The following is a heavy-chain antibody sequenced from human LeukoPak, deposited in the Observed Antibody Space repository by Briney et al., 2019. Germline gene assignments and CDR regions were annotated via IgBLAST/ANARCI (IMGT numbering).Heavy chain of an antibody. CDR3: ARFPDDPDSSGYTLDY. D-gene: IGHD3-22*01. CDR2: IYSGGST. J-gene: IGHJ4*02. Sequence: PGGTLRLSCTPYGFIVSSNYMSWVRQALGKGLEWVSVIYSGGSTYYADSVKGRFIISRDNSKNTLYLQMNSLRAEDTAVYYCARFPDDPDSSGYTLDYWGQGTLVTVSS. CDR1: GFIVSSNY. V-gene: IGHV3-66*02.